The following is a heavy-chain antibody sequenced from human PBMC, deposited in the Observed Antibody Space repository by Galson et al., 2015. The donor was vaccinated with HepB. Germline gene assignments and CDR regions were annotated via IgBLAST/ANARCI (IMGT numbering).Heavy chain of an antibody. Sequence: SLRLSCAASGFSFTKYAMTWVRQAPGRGLEWVSSITSSGGTSHYTDSVKGRFTVSRDNSKNTLFLQLNSLSAEDTAMYFCAKDGIMVANNPYHFHYWGQGTLVTVSS. J-gene: IGHJ4*02. CDR3: AKDGIMVANNPYHFHY. CDR2: ITSSGGTS. CDR1: GFSFTKYA. D-gene: IGHD2-15*01. V-gene: IGHV3-23*01.